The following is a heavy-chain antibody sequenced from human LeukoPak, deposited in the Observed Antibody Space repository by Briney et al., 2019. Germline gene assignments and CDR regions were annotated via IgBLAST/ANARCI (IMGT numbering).Heavy chain of an antibody. CDR1: GFTFNTHE. D-gene: IGHD6-19*01. V-gene: IGHV3-48*03. CDR3: AKWLVV. Sequence: GGSLRLSCAASGFTFNTHEMNWVRQAPGKGLEWASSISSSGSSIYYADSVKGRFTISRDNAKNSLYLQMNSLRAEDTAVYYCAKWLVVGGQGTLVTVSS. J-gene: IGHJ4*02. CDR2: ISSSGSSI.